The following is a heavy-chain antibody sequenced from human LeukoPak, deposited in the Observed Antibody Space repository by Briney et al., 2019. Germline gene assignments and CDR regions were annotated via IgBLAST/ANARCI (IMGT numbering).Heavy chain of an antibody. CDR2: IYSSGST. D-gene: IGHD5-12*01. Sequence: SETLTLTCTVSGGSISSYYWSWIRQPPGKGLEWIGYIYSSGSTNYSPSLKSRVTISVDTSKNQFSLKLYSVTAADTAVYYCARRYSGYGNAFDIWGQGTMVTVSS. J-gene: IGHJ3*02. V-gene: IGHV4-59*08. CDR3: ARRYSGYGNAFDI. CDR1: GGSISSYY.